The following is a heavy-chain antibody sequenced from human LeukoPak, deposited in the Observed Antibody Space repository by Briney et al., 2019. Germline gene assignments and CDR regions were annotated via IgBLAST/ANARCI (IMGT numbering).Heavy chain of an antibody. J-gene: IGHJ4*02. CDR3: ARGRKRAAAGYYFDY. CDR2: MNPNSGNT. D-gene: IGHD6-13*01. Sequence: ASVRVSCKASGYTFTSYDNNWVRQATGQGLEWMGWMNPNSGNTGYAQKFQGRVTMTRNTSISTAYMELSSLRSEDTAVYYCARGRKRAAAGYYFDYWGQGTLVTASS. V-gene: IGHV1-8*01. CDR1: GYTFTSYD.